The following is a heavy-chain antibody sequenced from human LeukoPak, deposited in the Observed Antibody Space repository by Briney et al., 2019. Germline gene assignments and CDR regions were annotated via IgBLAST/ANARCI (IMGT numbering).Heavy chain of an antibody. CDR2: IKSETDGGTT. CDR1: GYTLTELS. J-gene: IGHJ4*02. CDR3: TTDRWDYDYVWGSYRHYYFDY. D-gene: IGHD3-16*02. V-gene: IGHV3-15*01. Sequence: SCKVSGYTLTELSMHWVRQAPGKGLEWVGRIKSETDGGTTDYAAPVKGRFTISRDDSKNTLYLQMNSLKTEDTAVYYCTTDRWDYDYVWGSYRHYYFDYWGQGTLVTVSS.